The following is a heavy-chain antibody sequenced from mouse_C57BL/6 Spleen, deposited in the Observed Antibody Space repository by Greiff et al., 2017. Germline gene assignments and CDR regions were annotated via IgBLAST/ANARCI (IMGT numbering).Heavy chain of an antibody. CDR1: GFTFSSYT. CDR2: ISGGGGNT. CDR3: ARECYYGSSYWYFDF. Sequence: EVKLLESGGGLVKPGGSLKLSCAASGFTFSSYTMPWVRQTPEKRLEWVGTISGGGGNTYYTDSVKGRFTFSRDNAKNTLYLQLSSLRSEDTALYYCARECYYGSSYWYFDFWGKGTTLTVSS. D-gene: IGHD1-1*01. V-gene: IGHV5-9*01. J-gene: IGHJ1*03.